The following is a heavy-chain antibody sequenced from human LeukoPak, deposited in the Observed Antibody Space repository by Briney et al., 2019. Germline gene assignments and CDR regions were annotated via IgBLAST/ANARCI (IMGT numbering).Heavy chain of an antibody. V-gene: IGHV6-1*01. J-gene: IGHJ6*03. D-gene: IGHD6-13*01. CDR2: TYYRSKWYN. CDR3: ARGGALGIAAAMPRVGYYYMDV. Sequence: SQALSLTCAISGDSVSSNSAAWNWIRQSPSRGLEWLGRTYYRSKWYNDYAVSVKSRITINPDTSKNQFSLQLNSVTPEDTAVYYCARGGALGIAAAMPRVGYYYMDVWGKGTTVTVSS. CDR1: GDSVSSNSAA.